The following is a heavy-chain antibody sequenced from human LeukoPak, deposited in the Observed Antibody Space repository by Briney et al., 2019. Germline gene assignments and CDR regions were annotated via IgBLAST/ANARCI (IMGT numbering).Heavy chain of an antibody. CDR2: INHSGST. D-gene: IGHD3-22*01. J-gene: IGHJ4*02. Sequence: PSETLSLTCAVYGGSFSGYYWSWIRQPPGKGLEWIGEINHSGSTNYNPSLKSRVTISVDTSKNQFSLKLSSVTAADTAVYYCARGLAYYYDSSGHKRFDYWGQGTLVTVSS. CDR1: GGSFSGYY. CDR3: ARGLAYYYDSSGHKRFDY. V-gene: IGHV4-34*01.